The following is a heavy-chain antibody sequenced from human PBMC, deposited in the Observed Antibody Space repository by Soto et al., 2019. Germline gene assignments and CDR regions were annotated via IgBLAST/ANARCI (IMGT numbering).Heavy chain of an antibody. Sequence: KPSQTRSLTWTVSRASLNLYTWNWIWQSAGKRLEWIGYTFSSGSTSYNPSLSSRVTISVYTSMNQFSLKLNSVPAAYTAVYYCARGQTIRAFEYWGQGALVTVSS. CDR1: RASLNLYT. J-gene: IGHJ4*02. CDR3: ARGQTIRAFEY. CDR2: TFSSGST. V-gene: IGHV4-59*01. D-gene: IGHD4-17*01.